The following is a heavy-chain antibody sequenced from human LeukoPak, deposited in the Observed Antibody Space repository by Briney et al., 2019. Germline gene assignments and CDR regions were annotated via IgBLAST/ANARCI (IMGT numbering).Heavy chain of an antibody. J-gene: IGHJ4*02. V-gene: IGHV3-11*01. CDR2: ISSSGSTI. CDR3: ARALIESYFSY. CDR1: GFTFSDYY. Sequence: GGSLRLSCAASGFTFSDYYMSWIRQAPGKGLEWVSYISSSGSTIYYADSVKGQFTISRDNAKNSLYLQMNSLRAEDTAVYYCARALIESYFSYWGQGTLVTVSS. D-gene: IGHD3-22*01.